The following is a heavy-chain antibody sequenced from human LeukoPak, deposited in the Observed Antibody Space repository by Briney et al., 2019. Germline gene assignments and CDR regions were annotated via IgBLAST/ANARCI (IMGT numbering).Heavy chain of an antibody. V-gene: IGHV3-66*01. D-gene: IGHD6-13*01. J-gene: IGHJ4*02. Sequence: GGSLRLSCAASGFTVSSNYMSWVRQAPGKGLEWVSVIYSGGSTYYADSVKGRFTISRDNSKNTLYLQMNSLRAEDTAVYYCAKDRPPYSSSWLFDYWGQGTLVTVSS. CDR3: AKDRPPYSSSWLFDY. CDR1: GFTVSSNY. CDR2: IYSGGST.